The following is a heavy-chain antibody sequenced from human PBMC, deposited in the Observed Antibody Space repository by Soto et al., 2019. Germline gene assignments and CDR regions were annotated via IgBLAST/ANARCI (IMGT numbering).Heavy chain of an antibody. CDR1: GFIFGFYW. D-gene: IGHD3-22*01. Sequence: EVHLEESGGDLVQPGGSLRLSWSASGFIFGFYWMTWVRQAPGKGLEWVANIERHGNDKYYVDSVTGRFTIARDTAQNSLFLQMNNLRAEDTAVYFCARIRATDYEIDYWGQGTLVTVSS. J-gene: IGHJ4*02. V-gene: IGHV3-7*03. CDR2: IERHGNDK. CDR3: ARIRATDYEIDY.